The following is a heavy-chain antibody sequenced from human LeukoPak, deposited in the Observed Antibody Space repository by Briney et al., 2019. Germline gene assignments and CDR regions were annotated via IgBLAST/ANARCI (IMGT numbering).Heavy chain of an antibody. CDR2: INHSGST. J-gene: IGHJ5*02. V-gene: IGHV4-34*01. CDR1: GGSFSGYH. CDR3: ARETEPRSIAVAGRRFDP. Sequence: SETLSLTCAVYGGSFSGYHWSWLRQPPGKGLEWIGEINHSGSTNYNPSLKSRVTISVDTSRNQFSLKLSSVTAADTAVYYCARETEPRSIAVAGRRFDPWGQGTLVTVSS. D-gene: IGHD6-19*01.